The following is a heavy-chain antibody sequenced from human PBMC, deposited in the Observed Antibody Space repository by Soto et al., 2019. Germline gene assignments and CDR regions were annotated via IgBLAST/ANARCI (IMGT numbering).Heavy chain of an antibody. CDR1: GFTFSSYA. D-gene: IGHD2-2*01. J-gene: IGHJ6*03. V-gene: IGHV3-64*01. CDR3: ARVAPRDIVVVPAAMAPYYYYYYMDV. CDR2: ISSNGGST. Sequence: EVQLVESGGGLVQPGGSLRLSCAASGFTFSSYAMHWVRQAPGKGLEYVSAISSNGGSTYYANSVKGRFTISRDHSKNTLLLQMGSRRDEDVSVIYCARVAPRDIVVVPAAMAPYYYYYYMDVWGKGTTVTVSS.